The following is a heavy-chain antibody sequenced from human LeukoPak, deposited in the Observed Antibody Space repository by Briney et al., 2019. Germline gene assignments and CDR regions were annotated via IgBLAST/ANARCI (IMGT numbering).Heavy chain of an antibody. D-gene: IGHD3-22*01. CDR2: INDGGDT. J-gene: IGHJ6*03. CDR3: ARGLGWKIATLGLFYMDV. CDR1: GDSFSSSSYY. Sequence: SETLSLTCSVSGDSFSSSSYYWGWIRQPPGKGLEWIGQINDGGDTHYSPSLKSRVTISIDTSKKQFSLKMKSVTAADTAVYYCARGLGWKIATLGLFYMDVWGEGTTVTVS. V-gene: IGHV4-39*07.